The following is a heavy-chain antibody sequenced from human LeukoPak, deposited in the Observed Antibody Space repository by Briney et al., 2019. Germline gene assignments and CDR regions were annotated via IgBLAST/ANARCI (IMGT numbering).Heavy chain of an antibody. CDR3: ARWRYCSGGSCYRGLGWFDP. J-gene: IGHJ5*02. D-gene: IGHD2-15*01. Sequence: ASVKVSCKASGYTFTSYGISWVRQAPGQGLEWRGWISAYNGNTNYAQKLQGRVTMTTDTSTSTAYMELRSLRSDDTAVYYCARWRYCSGGSCYRGLGWFDPWGQGTLVTVSS. CDR1: GYTFTSYG. CDR2: ISAYNGNT. V-gene: IGHV1-18*01.